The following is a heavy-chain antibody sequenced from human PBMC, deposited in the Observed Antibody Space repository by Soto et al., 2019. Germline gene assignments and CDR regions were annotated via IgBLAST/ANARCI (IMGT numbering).Heavy chain of an antibody. CDR3: GRDFGTYYFGSGSYGDV. Sequence: GGSLRLSCAASGFTFSSYWMHWVRQAPGKGLVWVARINSDGTTTSYADSVRGRFTISRDNAKNTLYLQMNSLRAEDTAVYYCGRDFGTYYFGSGSYGDVWGQGTTVTVSS. V-gene: IGHV3-74*01. CDR2: INSDGTTT. D-gene: IGHD3-10*01. CDR1: GFTFSSYW. J-gene: IGHJ6*02.